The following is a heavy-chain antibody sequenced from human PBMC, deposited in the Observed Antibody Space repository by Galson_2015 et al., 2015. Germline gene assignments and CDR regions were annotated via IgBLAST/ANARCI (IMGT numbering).Heavy chain of an antibody. CDR2: INPADSDI. J-gene: IGHJ4*02. Sequence: QSGAEVKKPGESLKISCTGSGYSFTNYWIGWVRQMPGKGLEWMGIINPADSDIRYSPSFQGQVTISADKSISTASLQWSSLKASDTAMYFCARSREYTGYWFDYWGQGTLVTVSS. CDR3: ARSREYTGYWFDY. V-gene: IGHV5-51*01. D-gene: IGHD5-12*01. CDR1: GYSFTNYW.